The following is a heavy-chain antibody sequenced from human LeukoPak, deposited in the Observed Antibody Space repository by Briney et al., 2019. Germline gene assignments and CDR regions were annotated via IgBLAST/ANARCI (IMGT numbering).Heavy chain of an antibody. CDR1: GFTFSDYY. D-gene: IGHD2-15*01. Sequence: AGGSLRLSCAASGFTFSDYYMSWIRQAPGKGLEWVSYISSSSSYTNYADSVKGRFTISRDNSKSTLYLQMNSLRAEDTAVYYCGRSTASCAFDYWGQGTLVTVSS. V-gene: IGHV3-11*03. CDR2: ISSSSSYT. J-gene: IGHJ4*02. CDR3: GRSTASCAFDY.